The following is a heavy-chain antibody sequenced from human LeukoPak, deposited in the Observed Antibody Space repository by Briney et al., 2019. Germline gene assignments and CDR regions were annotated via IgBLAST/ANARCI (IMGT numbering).Heavy chain of an antibody. CDR2: IYPGDSDT. CDR1: GYSFTSYW. CDR3: ARHGGYCSSTSCYGGFVDY. D-gene: IGHD2-2*01. J-gene: IGHJ4*02. V-gene: IGHV5-51*01. Sequence: GESLKISCKGSGYSFTSYWIGWVRQMPGKGLEWMGTIYPGDSDTRYSPSFQGQVTISADKSISTAYLQWSSLKASDTAMYYCARHGGYCSSTSCYGGFVDYWGQGTLVTVSS.